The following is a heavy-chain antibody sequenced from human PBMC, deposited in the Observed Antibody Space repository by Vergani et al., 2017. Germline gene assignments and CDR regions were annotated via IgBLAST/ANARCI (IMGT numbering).Heavy chain of an antibody. V-gene: IGHV4-59*01. J-gene: IGHJ4*02. CDR2: IYYSGST. CDR1: GGSLSSYY. CDR3: ARGGGAVAGYFDY. Sequence: QVQLQESGPGLVKPSETLSLTCTVSGGSLSSYYWSWIRQPPGKGLEWIGYIYYSGSTNYNPSLKSRVTISVDTSKNQFSLKLSSVTAADTAVYYCARGGGAVAGYFDYWGQGTLVTVSS. D-gene: IGHD6-19*01.